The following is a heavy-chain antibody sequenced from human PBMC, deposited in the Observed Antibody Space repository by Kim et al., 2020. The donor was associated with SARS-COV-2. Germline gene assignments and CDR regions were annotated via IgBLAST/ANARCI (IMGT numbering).Heavy chain of an antibody. J-gene: IGHJ6*02. D-gene: IGHD2-2*01. CDR1: GGSISSSSYY. CDR2: IYYSGST. V-gene: IGHV4-39*07. CDR3: ARGLRVVPAAQSPHYYYYGMDV. Sequence: SETLSLTCTVSGGSISSSSYYWGWIRQPPGKGLEWIGSIYYSGSTYYNPSLKSRVTISVDTSKNQFSLKLSSVTAADTAVYYCARGLRVVPAAQSPHYYYYGMDVWGQGTTVTVSS.